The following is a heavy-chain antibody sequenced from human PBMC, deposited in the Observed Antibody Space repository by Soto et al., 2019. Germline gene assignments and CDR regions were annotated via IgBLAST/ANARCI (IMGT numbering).Heavy chain of an antibody. D-gene: IGHD5-18*01. CDR2: ISGSGGST. CDR3: AKTGPGSTYGYYFDS. CDR1: GFTFSSYG. Sequence: GGSLRLSCEASGFTFSSYGMRWVRQAPGEGLEWVSGISGSGGSTYYADSVKGRFTISRDNSKNTLYLQMYSLRAEDTALYYCAKTGPGSTYGYYFDSWGQGTLVTVSS. J-gene: IGHJ4*02. V-gene: IGHV3-23*01.